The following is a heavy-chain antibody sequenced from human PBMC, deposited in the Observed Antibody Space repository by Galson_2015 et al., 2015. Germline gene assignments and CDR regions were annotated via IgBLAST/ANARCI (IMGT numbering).Heavy chain of an antibody. CDR1: GFTFSSYG. CDR2: IWYDGSNK. D-gene: IGHD4-11*01. V-gene: IGHV3-33*01. Sequence: CAATGFTFSSYGMHWVRQAPGKGLEWVAVIWYDGSNKYYADSVKGRFTISRDNSKNTLYLQMSSLRAEDTAVYYCASDMTTGRGGAQYYFDYWGQGTLVTVSS. J-gene: IGHJ4*02. CDR3: ASDMTTGRGGAQYYFDY.